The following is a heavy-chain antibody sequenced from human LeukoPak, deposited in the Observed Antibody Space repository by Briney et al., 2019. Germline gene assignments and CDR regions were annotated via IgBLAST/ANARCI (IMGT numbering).Heavy chain of an antibody. V-gene: IGHV3-23*01. J-gene: IGHJ4*02. Sequence: AGGSLRLSCAASGFTFSRYAMSWVRQAPGKGLEWVSAISGSGGATYYADSVKGRFTISRDSSKNTLYLQMNTLRAEDTAVYYCATWYYDILTGYQAHFDYWGQGTLVTVSS. D-gene: IGHD3-9*01. CDR2: ISGSGGAT. CDR1: GFTFSRYA. CDR3: ATWYYDILTGYQAHFDY.